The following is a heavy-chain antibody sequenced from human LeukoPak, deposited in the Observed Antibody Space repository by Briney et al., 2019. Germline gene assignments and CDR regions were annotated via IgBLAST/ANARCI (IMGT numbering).Heavy chain of an antibody. CDR1: GGSISSYY. J-gene: IGHJ5*02. V-gene: IGHV4-59*12. CDR3: AREGGWFDP. CDR2: IYYSGST. D-gene: IGHD3-16*01. Sequence: SETLSLTCTVSGGSISSYYWSWIRQPPGKGLEWIGYIYYSGSTNYNPSLKSRVTISVDVSKNQFSLKLSSVTAADTAVYYCAREGGWFDPWGRGTLVTVSS.